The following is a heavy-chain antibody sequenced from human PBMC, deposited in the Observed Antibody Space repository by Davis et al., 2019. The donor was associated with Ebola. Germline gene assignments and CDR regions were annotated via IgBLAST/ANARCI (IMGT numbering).Heavy chain of an antibody. V-gene: IGHV3-66*02. D-gene: IGHD4-17*01. CDR2: IYSVGST. CDR1: GFTVGSKY. J-gene: IGHJ5*02. Sequence: PGGSLRLSCAASGFTVGSKYMNWVRQAPGTGLEWVSVIYSVGSTYYADSVKGRFTISRDNSRNTVYLQMDSLRVEDLAVYYCVGDDGDSVEDGWFDPWGQGTLVTVSS. CDR3: VGDDGDSVEDGWFDP.